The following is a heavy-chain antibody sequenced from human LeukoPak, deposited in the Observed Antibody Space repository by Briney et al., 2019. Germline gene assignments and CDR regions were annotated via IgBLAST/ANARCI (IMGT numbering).Heavy chain of an antibody. J-gene: IGHJ5*02. CDR2: IYYSGST. Sequence: SETLSLTCTVSGGSISSYYWSWIRQPPGKGLDWIGYIYYSGSTNYNPSLKSRVTISVDTSKNQFSLKLSSVTAADTAVYYCAREPSWVPAGTGWFDPWGQGTLVTVSS. V-gene: IGHV4-59*01. D-gene: IGHD6-13*01. CDR3: AREPSWVPAGTGWFDP. CDR1: GGSISSYY.